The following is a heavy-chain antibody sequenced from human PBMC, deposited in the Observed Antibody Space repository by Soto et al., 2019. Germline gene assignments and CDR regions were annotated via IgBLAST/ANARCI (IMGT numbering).Heavy chain of an antibody. CDR3: ARTEASSWSFFYYGMDV. CDR2: IYHAGST. J-gene: IGHJ6*02. V-gene: IGHV4-4*02. CDR1: GGSITNSNW. D-gene: IGHD6-13*01. Sequence: SETLSLTCSVSGGSITNSNWWTWVRLPPAKGLEWIGDIYHAGSTKYNPSLERRVTISVDTSKNQFALTLTSVTAADTAVYYCARTEASSWSFFYYGMDVWGQGTTVT.